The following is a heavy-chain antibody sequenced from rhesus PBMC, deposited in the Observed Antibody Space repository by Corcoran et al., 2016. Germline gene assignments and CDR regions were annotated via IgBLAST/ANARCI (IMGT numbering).Heavy chain of an antibody. CDR2: INGNSGST. Sequence: QVPLQESGPGLVKPSAPLSLTCAVSVGSFRCYCWSMIRQPTEKVPEWIGEINGNSGSTNTNTSLKSRVTSSKDESKNKFSLKLSSVTAADTAVYYCETYRVPDVWGPGVLVTASS. V-gene: IGHV4-80*01. CDR3: ETYRVPDV. CDR1: VGSFRCYC. J-gene: IGHJ5-1*01.